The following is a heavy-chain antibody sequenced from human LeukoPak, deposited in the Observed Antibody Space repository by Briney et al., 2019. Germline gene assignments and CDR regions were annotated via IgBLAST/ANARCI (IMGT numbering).Heavy chain of an antibody. CDR3: ARADYGDPHYFQH. CDR2: NYHSRST. J-gene: IGHJ1*01. D-gene: IGHD4-17*01. V-gene: IGHV4-61*05. Sequence: SETLSLTCTVSGRSITSSSYYWRWIRQPPGKGLEWIGENYHSRSTNYNPSLKSRDTISVDKSKNQFSLKLSSVTAADTAVYYCARADYGDPHYFQHWGQGTLVTVSS. CDR1: GRSITSSSYY.